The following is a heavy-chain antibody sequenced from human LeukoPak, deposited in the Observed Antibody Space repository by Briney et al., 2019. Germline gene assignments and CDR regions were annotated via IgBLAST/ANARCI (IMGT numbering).Heavy chain of an antibody. Sequence: PSETLSLTCAVYGGSFSGYYWSWICQPPGKGLEWIGEINHSGSTNYNPSLKSRVTISVDTSKNQFSLKLSSVTAADTAVYYCARQDFSGTLNFDNWGQGTLVTVSS. D-gene: IGHD1-26*01. J-gene: IGHJ4*02. CDR2: INHSGST. CDR3: ARQDFSGTLNFDN. CDR1: GGSFSGYY. V-gene: IGHV4-34*01.